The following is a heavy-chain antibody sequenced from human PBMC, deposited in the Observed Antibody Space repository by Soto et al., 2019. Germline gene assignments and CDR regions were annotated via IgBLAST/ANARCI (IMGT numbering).Heavy chain of an antibody. V-gene: IGHV1-18*01. CDR2: ISAYNGNT. CDR3: AREYYDYIWGSYRPYYYYMDV. D-gene: IGHD3-16*02. Sequence: ASVKVSCKASGYTFASYGISWVRQAPGQGLEWMGWISAYNGNTNYAQKLQGRVTMTTDTSTSTAYMELRSLRSDDTAVYYCAREYYDYIWGSYRPYYYYMDVWGKATTVTVSS. J-gene: IGHJ6*03. CDR1: GYTFASYG.